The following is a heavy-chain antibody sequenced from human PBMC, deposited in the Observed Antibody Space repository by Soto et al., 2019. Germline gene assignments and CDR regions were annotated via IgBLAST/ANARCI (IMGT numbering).Heavy chain of an antibody. Sequence: GASVKVSCKASGFTFTSSAVQWVRQARGQRLEWTGWIVVGSGNTNYAQKFQERVTITRDMSTSTAYMELSSLRSEDTAVYYCAAVRGSGSYPYYYYGMDVWGQGTTVTVSS. CDR2: IVVGSGNT. D-gene: IGHD3-10*01. CDR3: AAVRGSGSYPYYYYGMDV. J-gene: IGHJ6*02. CDR1: GFTFTSSA. V-gene: IGHV1-58*01.